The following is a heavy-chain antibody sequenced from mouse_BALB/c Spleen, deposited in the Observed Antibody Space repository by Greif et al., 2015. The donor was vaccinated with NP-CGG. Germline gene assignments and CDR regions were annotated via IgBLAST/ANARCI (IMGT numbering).Heavy chain of an antibody. V-gene: IGHV14-1*02. D-gene: IGHD4-1*02. CDR1: GFNIKDYY. J-gene: IGHJ3*01. CDR2: IDPENGNT. Sequence: VHVKQSGAELVRPGALVKLSCKASGFNIKDYYMHWVKQRPEQGLEWIGWIDPENGNTIYDPKFQGKASITADTSSNTAYLQLSSLTSEDTAVYYCAPNWDWFAYWGQGTLVTVSA. CDR3: APNWDWFAY.